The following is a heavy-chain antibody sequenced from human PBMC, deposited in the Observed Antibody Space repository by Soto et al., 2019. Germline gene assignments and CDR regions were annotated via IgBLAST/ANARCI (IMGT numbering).Heavy chain of an antibody. V-gene: IGHV3-30-3*01. CDR2: ISYDGSNK. Sequence: GGSLRLSCAASGFTFRSYAMHWVRQAPGKGLEWVAVISYDGSNKYYADSVKGRFTISRDNSKNTLYLQMNSLRAEDTAVYYCARDPNYDILTGYGPYYYYGMDVWGQGTTVTVSS. J-gene: IGHJ6*02. D-gene: IGHD3-9*01. CDR1: GFTFRSYA. CDR3: ARDPNYDILTGYGPYYYYGMDV.